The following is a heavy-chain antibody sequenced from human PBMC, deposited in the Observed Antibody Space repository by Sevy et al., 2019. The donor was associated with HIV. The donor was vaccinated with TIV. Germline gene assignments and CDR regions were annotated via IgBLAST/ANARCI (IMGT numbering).Heavy chain of an antibody. Sequence: ASVKVSCKASGYTFTSYGISWVRQAPGQGLEWMGWISAYNGNTNYAQKLQGRVTMTTDTSTSTAYMELRSLRSDDTAVYYCARREGVYGGNFGYYYYYYYMDVWGKGTTVTVSS. D-gene: IGHD2-21*02. J-gene: IGHJ6*03. CDR3: ARREGVYGGNFGYYYYYYYMDV. CDR1: GYTFTSYG. V-gene: IGHV1-18*01. CDR2: ISAYNGNT.